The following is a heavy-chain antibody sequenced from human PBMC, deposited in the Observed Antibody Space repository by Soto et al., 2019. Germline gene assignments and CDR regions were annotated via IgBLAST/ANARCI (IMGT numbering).Heavy chain of an antibody. Sequence: GESLKISCQGSGYTFTGHWISWVRQMPGKGLEWMGRIDPSDSYTDYSPTVQGHVTMSADKSINTAYLQWSSLQASDTAVYYCTRPNGYVSSLDYSGQATLVTVS. CDR3: TRPNGYVSSLDY. D-gene: IGHD5-12*01. CDR2: IDPSDSYT. CDR1: GYTFTGHW. J-gene: IGHJ4*02. V-gene: IGHV5-10-1*01.